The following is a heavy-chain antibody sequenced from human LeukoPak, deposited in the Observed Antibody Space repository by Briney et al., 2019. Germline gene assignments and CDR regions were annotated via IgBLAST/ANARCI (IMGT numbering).Heavy chain of an antibody. J-gene: IGHJ4*02. D-gene: IGHD6-13*01. CDR2: ISGSGGST. V-gene: IGHV3-23*01. CDR3: AIGGYSSSWPFDY. Sequence: GGSLRLSCAASGFTFSSYAMSWVRQAPGKGLEWVSAISGSGGSTYYADSVKGRFTTSRDNSKNTLYLQMNSLRAEDTAVYYCAIGGYSSSWPFDYWGQGTLVTVSS. CDR1: GFTFSSYA.